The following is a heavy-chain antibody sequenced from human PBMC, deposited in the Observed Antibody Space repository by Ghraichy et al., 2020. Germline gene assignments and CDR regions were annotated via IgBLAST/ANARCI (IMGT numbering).Heavy chain of an antibody. CDR3: ARGYDYYWYFDF. D-gene: IGHD3-16*01. CDR1: GYSFTTYG. V-gene: IGHV1-18*01. Sequence: ASVKVSCKASGYSFTTYGISWVRQAPGQGLEWVGWISVYNGLTKYAQKVQGRVSVTMDISANTAFLELRSLRSDDTAVYFCARGYDYYWYFDFWGRGTLVPVSS. CDR2: ISVYNGLT. J-gene: IGHJ2*01.